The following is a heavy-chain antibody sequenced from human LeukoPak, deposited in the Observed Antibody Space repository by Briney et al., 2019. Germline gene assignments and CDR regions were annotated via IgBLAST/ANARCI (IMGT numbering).Heavy chain of an antibody. CDR3: ARLSGTTWRDWFDP. CDR2: SHYSGTT. CDR1: GGSITYYY. J-gene: IGHJ5*02. D-gene: IGHD1-14*01. Sequence: PSETLSLTCTVSGGSITYYYWSWIRQPPGKGLEWIGYSHYSGTTNYNPSLKSRVTISVDTSKNQFSLRMTSVTAAGTAVYYCARLSGTTWRDWFDPWGQGTLVTVSS. V-gene: IGHV4-59*08.